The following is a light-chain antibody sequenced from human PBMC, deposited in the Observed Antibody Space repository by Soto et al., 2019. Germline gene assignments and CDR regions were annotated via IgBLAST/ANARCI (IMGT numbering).Light chain of an antibody. CDR3: LQDYNYPWT. V-gene: IGKV1-6*01. J-gene: IGKJ1*01. CDR2: AAS. Sequence: AIQMTQSPSCLSASVGDRVTITCRASQGIRNDLGWYQQKPGKAPKLLIYAASTLQSGVPSRFGGSGSGTGFALTISSLQPEDCATYYCLQDYNYPWTVGQGTKVDSK. CDR1: QGIRND.